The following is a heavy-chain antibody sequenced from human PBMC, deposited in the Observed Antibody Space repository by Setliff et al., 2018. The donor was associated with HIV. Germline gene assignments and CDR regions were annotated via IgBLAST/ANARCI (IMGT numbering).Heavy chain of an antibody. Sequence: PSETLSLTCTVSGGSIWNYYWSWIRQPPGKGLEWIGTIYYSGSTNYNPALKRRVTISTDNSKNQIFLKLRSVIAADTAVYYCARQVTVVGYFETAAGSFNYWGPGTLVTVSS. D-gene: IGHD2-21*01. CDR1: GGSIWNYY. CDR3: ARQVTVVGYFETAAGSFNY. V-gene: IGHV4-39*01. CDR2: IYYSGST. J-gene: IGHJ4*02.